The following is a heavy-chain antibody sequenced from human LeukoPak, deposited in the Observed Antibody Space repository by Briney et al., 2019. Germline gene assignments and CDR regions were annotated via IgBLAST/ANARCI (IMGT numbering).Heavy chain of an antibody. CDR1: GYSFTSYW. CDR3: ARQGEDYYDSSGYESYDY. Sequence: GESLQISCKGSGYSFTSYWIGWVRQRPGKGLEWMGIIDPGDSDTRYSPSFQGQVTISADKSISTAYLQWSSLKASDTAMYYCARQGEDYYDSSGYESYDYWGQGTLVTVSS. D-gene: IGHD3-22*01. J-gene: IGHJ4*02. V-gene: IGHV5-51*01. CDR2: IDPGDSDT.